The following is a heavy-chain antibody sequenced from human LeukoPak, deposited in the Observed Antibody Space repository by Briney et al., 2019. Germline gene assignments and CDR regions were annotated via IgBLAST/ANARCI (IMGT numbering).Heavy chain of an antibody. J-gene: IGHJ4*02. Sequence: GGSLRLSCAASGFTFSSYAMSWVRQAPGKGLEWVSAISGSGGSTYYADSVKGRFTISRDSSKNTLYLQMNSLRVEDTAVYYCAKDPQDWRTRGYFDYWGQGTLVTVSS. D-gene: IGHD3/OR15-3a*01. CDR1: GFTFSSYA. CDR2: ISGSGGST. V-gene: IGHV3-23*01. CDR3: AKDPQDWRTRGYFDY.